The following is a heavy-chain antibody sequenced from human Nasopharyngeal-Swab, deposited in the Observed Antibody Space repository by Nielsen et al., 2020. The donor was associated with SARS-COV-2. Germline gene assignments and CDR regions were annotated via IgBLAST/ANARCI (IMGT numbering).Heavy chain of an antibody. V-gene: IGHV4-34*01. D-gene: IGHD6-13*01. CDR1: GWSFSGYY. CDR3: VRSSSWYYFDY. CDR2: INHSGGT. J-gene: IGHJ4*02. Sequence: SETLSLTCAVDGWSFSGYYWSWIRQPPGKGLEWIGEINHSGGTRYNPSLKSRVIISADKSKNQFSLQLSSVTAADTAVYYCVRSSSWYYFDYWAQGTQVTV.